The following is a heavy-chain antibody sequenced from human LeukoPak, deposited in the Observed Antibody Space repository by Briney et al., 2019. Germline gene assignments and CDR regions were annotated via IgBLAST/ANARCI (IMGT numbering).Heavy chain of an antibody. CDR3: ARGGYVLLWFGESSYYFDY. Sequence: TSETLSLTCTVSGASISSSSYYWGWIRQPPGKGLEWIGIIYYSGSTYYNPSLKSRVTISVDTSKNQFSLKLSSVTAADTAVYYCARGGYVLLWFGESSYYFDYWGQGTLVTVSS. J-gene: IGHJ4*02. V-gene: IGHV4-39*07. CDR1: GASISSSSYY. D-gene: IGHD3-10*01. CDR2: IYYSGST.